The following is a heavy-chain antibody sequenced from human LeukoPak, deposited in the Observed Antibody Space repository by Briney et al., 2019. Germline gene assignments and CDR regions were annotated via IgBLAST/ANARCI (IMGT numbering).Heavy chain of an antibody. V-gene: IGHV4-4*09. CDR1: GGSISSYY. Sequence: PSETLSLTCSVSGGSISSYYWSWIRQPPGKGLEWIGYIYTSGTTKYIPSLESRVTISVDTSKNQFSLNLRSVTAADTAVYCCAGSVPAPKEFAYWGQGTLVTVSS. D-gene: IGHD1-1*01. CDR2: IYTSGTT. J-gene: IGHJ4*02. CDR3: AGSVPAPKEFAY.